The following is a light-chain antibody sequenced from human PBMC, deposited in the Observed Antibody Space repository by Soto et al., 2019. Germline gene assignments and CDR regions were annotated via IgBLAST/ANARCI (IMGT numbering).Light chain of an antibody. Sequence: QCALTQPASVSGSPGQSITISCTGTSSDIGAYNYVSWYQQHPGKAPKLMIYGVTNRPSGVSNRFSGSKSGNTASLTISGLQAEDEADYYCSSYTTSSTLGFGGGTKVTVL. V-gene: IGLV2-14*01. CDR3: SSYTTSSTLG. CDR1: SSDIGAYNY. CDR2: GVT. J-gene: IGLJ2*01.